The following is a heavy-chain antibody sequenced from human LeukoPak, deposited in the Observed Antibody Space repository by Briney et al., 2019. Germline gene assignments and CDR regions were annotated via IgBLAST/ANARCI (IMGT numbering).Heavy chain of an antibody. J-gene: IGHJ4*02. CDR3: ARGSYTGFDLYFDS. V-gene: IGHV3-48*03. D-gene: IGHD5-12*01. Sequence: GSLRLSCAASGFRFSTQEMAWVRQAPGKGLEWVSYISKDGRTIYYADSVKGRFTISRDNTRNSRFLQLSSLSADDTAFYYCARGSYTGFDLYFDSWGQGTLVTISS. CDR2: ISKDGRTI. CDR1: GFRFSTQE.